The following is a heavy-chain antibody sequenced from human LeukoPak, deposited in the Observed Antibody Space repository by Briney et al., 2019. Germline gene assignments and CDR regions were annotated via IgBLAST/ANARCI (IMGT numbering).Heavy chain of an antibody. J-gene: IGHJ4*02. V-gene: IGHV1-8*01. CDR1: GYTFTSYD. D-gene: IGHD6-6*01. CDR3: ARTRIAARYFDY. CDR2: MNPNSGNT. Sequence: ASVKGSCKASGYTFTSYDINWVRQATGQGLEWMGWMNPNSGNTGYAQKFQGRVTMTRNTSISTAYMELSSLRSEDTAVYYCARTRIAARYFDYWGQGTLVTVSS.